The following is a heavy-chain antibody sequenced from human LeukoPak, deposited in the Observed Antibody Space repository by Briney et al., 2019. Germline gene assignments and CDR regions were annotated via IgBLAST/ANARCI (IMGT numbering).Heavy chain of an antibody. CDR1: GYTFTSYG. V-gene: IGHV1-18*01. CDR3: ARETSPGGFWSGYYTGLDAFDI. Sequence: GASVKVSCKSSGYTFTSYGISWVRQAPGQGLEWMGWISAYNGNTNYAQKLQGRVTMTTDTSTSTAYVELRSLRSDDTAVYYCARETSPGGFWSGYYTGLDAFDIWGQGTMVTVSS. J-gene: IGHJ3*02. CDR2: ISAYNGNT. D-gene: IGHD3-3*01.